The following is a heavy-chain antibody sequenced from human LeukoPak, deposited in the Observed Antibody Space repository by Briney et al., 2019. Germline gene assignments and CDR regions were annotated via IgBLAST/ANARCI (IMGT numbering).Heavy chain of an antibody. CDR1: GYTFTGYY. Sequence: ASVKVSCKASGYTFTGYYMHWVRQAPGQGLEWMGRIKPNSGATSFAQKFHDRVTMTRDTSISTAYMELSTLRSDDTAVYYCARGSSNSNGKFPNDYWGQGTLVTVSS. CDR3: ARGSSNSNGKFPNDY. D-gene: IGHD6-19*01. J-gene: IGHJ4*02. CDR2: IKPNSGAT. V-gene: IGHV1-2*06.